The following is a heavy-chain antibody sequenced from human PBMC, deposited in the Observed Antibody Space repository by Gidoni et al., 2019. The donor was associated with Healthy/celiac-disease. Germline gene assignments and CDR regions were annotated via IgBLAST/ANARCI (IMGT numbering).Heavy chain of an antibody. Sequence: VPLVESGVGLVQPGGSLRLYGSASGLTFRSYAMHWVRQAPGKGLEYVSAISSNGGSTYYADSVKGRFTISRDNSKNTLYLQMSSLRAEDTAVYYCIPHTVVTPGDAFDIWGQGTMVTVSS. J-gene: IGHJ3*02. CDR2: ISSNGGST. CDR1: GLTFRSYA. D-gene: IGHD2-21*02. CDR3: IPHTVVTPGDAFDI. V-gene: IGHV3-64D*06.